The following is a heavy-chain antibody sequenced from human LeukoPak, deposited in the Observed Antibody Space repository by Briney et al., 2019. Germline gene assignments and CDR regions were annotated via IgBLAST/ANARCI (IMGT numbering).Heavy chain of an antibody. D-gene: IGHD3-10*01. V-gene: IGHV1-69*13. CDR2: IIPIFGTT. J-gene: IGHJ3*02. CDR3: ATLLVWFGELFLFDAFDI. Sequence: ASVRVSCKASGGTFSSYAISWVRQAPGQGLEWMGGIIPIFGTTNYAQKFQGRVTITADESTSTAYMELSSLRSEDTAVYYCATLLVWFGELFLFDAFDIWGQGTMVTVSS. CDR1: GGTFSSYA.